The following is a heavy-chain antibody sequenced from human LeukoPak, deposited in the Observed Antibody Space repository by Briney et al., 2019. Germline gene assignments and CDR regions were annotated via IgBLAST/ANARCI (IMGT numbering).Heavy chain of an antibody. Sequence: PSETLSLTCGVYGGSITTTNWWGWVRQPPGQGLEWIGEIHLSGRTNYNPSLNSRVTLALDTSKNHLSLSLTSVTAADTAVYYCSRENGAFSPFGYWGQGTLVTVPS. D-gene: IGHD2-8*01. V-gene: IGHV4-4*02. CDR2: IHLSGRT. J-gene: IGHJ4*02. CDR1: GGSITTTNW. CDR3: SRENGAFSPFGY.